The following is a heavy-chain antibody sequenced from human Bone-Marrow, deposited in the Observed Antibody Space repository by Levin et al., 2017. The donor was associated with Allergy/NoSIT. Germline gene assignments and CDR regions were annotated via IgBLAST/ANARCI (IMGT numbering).Heavy chain of an antibody. J-gene: IGHJ4*02. CDR2: ISHDGSNK. Sequence: GESLKISCAASGFTFRSYGMHWVRQAPGKGLEWVALISHDGSNKFYGDSVRGRFTISRDNSKNTLYLQMNSLRPEDTAVYYCAKEGLALFDYWGQGTLVTVSS. CDR3: AKEGLALFDY. D-gene: IGHD6-6*01. CDR1: GFTFRSYG. V-gene: IGHV3-30*18.